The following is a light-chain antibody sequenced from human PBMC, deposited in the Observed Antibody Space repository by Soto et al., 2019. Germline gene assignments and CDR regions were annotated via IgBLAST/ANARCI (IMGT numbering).Light chain of an antibody. CDR1: SSNIGAGYD. V-gene: IGLV1-40*01. J-gene: IGLJ2*01. Sequence: QLVLTQPPSVSGAPGQRVTISCTGSSSNIGAGYDVHWYQQLPGTAPKLLIYVNTNRPSGVPDRFSGSKSGTSASLAITGLQAEDEADYYCQSYDSSLSAVFGGGTKLTVL. CDR3: QSYDSSLSAV. CDR2: VNT.